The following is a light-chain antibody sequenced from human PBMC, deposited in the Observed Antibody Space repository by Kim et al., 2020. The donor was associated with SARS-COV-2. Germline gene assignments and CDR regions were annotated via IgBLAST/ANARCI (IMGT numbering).Light chain of an antibody. J-gene: IGKJ4*01. CDR2: DAS. CDR1: QDINNY. CDR3: QQFHNLPLT. V-gene: IGKV1-33*01. Sequence: ASVGDRVTIACQASQDINNYLNWYQQKAGKAPKLLIFDASNLETGVPSRFSGSGSGRDFTLTISSPQPEDIATYYCQQFHNLPLTFGGGTKVEIK.